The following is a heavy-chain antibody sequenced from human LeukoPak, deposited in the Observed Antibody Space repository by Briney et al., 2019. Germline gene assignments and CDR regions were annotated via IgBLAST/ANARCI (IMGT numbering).Heavy chain of an antibody. CDR2: IYPSGST. Sequence: SETLSLTCTVSGDSMTSFYWSWIRQPAGKGLEWIGRIYPSGSTNYNPSLESRVTISVDTSQNQFSLRLTSVSAADTAVYFCAREWTGLGEFDFWGRGTLVTVSS. D-gene: IGHD3-10*01. CDR3: AREWTGLGEFDF. CDR1: GDSMTSFY. V-gene: IGHV4-4*07. J-gene: IGHJ4*02.